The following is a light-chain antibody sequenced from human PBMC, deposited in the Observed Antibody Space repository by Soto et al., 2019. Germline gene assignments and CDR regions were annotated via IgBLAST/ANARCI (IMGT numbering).Light chain of an antibody. Sequence: QSVLTQPPSVSGSPGQTVTISCTGSSSNIGAGYDVYWYQQLPGKAPKLLIYGNSNRPSGVPDRFSGSKSGTSASLAITGLQAEDDADYYCQSYYRSLSGYVFGTGTKVTVL. V-gene: IGLV1-40*01. CDR3: QSYYRSLSGYV. CDR1: SSNIGAGYD. J-gene: IGLJ1*01. CDR2: GNS.